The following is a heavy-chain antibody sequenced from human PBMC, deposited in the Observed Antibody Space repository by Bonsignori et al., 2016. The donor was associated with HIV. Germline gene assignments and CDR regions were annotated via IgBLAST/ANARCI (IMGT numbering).Heavy chain of an antibody. J-gene: IGHJ3*01. V-gene: IGHV1-2*02. CDR2: INPNSGGT. CDR3: ARDAELTGDHPDAFDV. Sequence: WVRQAPGQGLEWMGWINPNSGGTNYAQKFQGRVTMTRDTSISTAYMELSRLRSDDTAVYYCARDAELTGDHPDAFDVWGQGTMVTVSS. D-gene: IGHD7-27*01.